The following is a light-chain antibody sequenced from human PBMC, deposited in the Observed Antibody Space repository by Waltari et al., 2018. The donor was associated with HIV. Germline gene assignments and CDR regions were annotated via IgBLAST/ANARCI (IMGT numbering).Light chain of an antibody. CDR3: QQYNNGPPLT. V-gene: IGKV3-15*01. CDR1: QSVSSN. Sequence: EIVMTQSPAALSVFPGERATLSCRASQSVSSNLAWYQQKPGQAPRPLIYGASTRATGIPARFSCSGSGTEFTLTISSLQSEDFAVYYWQQYNNGPPLTFGGGTKVEIK. J-gene: IGKJ4*01. CDR2: GAS.